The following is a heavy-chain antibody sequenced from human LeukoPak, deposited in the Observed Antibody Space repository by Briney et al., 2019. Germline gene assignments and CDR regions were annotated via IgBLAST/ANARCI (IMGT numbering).Heavy chain of an antibody. D-gene: IGHD4-17*01. CDR3: ARQGYGDYLEY. Sequence: GESLKISCRGAGYSFTSYWIGWVRQMPGKGLEWMGIIYPGDSDTRYSPSFQGQVTISADKSTSTAYLQWSSLKASDTAIYYCARQGYGDYLEYWGQGTLVTVSS. CDR1: GYSFTSYW. J-gene: IGHJ4*02. V-gene: IGHV5-51*01. CDR2: IYPGDSDT.